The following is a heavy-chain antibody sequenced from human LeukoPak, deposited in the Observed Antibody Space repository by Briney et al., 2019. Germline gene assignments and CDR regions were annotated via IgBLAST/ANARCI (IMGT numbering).Heavy chain of an antibody. V-gene: IGHV3-53*01. CDR2: IYSGGST. D-gene: IGHD2-15*01. Sequence: PGGSLRLSCAASGFTVSSNYMSWVRQAPGKGLEWVSVIYSGGSTYYADSVKGRFTISRDNSKNTLYLQMNRLRAEDTAVYYCARLLTSNAFDPWGQGTLVTVSS. CDR3: ARLLTSNAFDP. CDR1: GFTVSSNY. J-gene: IGHJ5*02.